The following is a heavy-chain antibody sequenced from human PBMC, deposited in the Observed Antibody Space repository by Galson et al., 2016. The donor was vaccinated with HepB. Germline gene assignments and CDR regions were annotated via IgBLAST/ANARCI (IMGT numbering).Heavy chain of an antibody. CDR2: IRDNSSNSAT. CDR3: TNHGTGYSSGWYPDF. CDR1: GFTFSGYT. Sequence: SLKLSCAASGFTFSGYTLHWVRQASGKGLEWVGRIRDNSSNSATTYAASVRGRVTNSRAESKSTAYLPMNSLITEDTAVDYCTNHGTGYSSGWYPDFRGQGTLVTVSS. J-gene: IGHJ4*02. D-gene: IGHD6-19*01. V-gene: IGHV3-73*01.